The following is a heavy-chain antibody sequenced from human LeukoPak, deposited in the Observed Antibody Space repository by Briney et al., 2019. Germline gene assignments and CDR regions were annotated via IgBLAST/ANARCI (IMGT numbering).Heavy chain of an antibody. CDR2: IKHDASEK. J-gene: IGHJ4*02. Sequence: GGSLRLSCTASGFIFSDFSMTWVRQARGKGLEWVANIKHDASEKYYAESMRGRVTISRDNAKDSLYLQIDSLTTEDTAIYFCATHNYYRFDYWGQGTLVAASS. D-gene: IGHD1-1*01. CDR3: ATHNYYRFDY. CDR1: GFIFSDFS. V-gene: IGHV3-7*01.